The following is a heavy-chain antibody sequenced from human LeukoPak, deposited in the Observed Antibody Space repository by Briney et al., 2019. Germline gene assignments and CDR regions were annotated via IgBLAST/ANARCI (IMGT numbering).Heavy chain of an antibody. CDR3: AKDSYYDSSGYYR. J-gene: IGHJ4*02. D-gene: IGHD3-22*01. CDR2: IWYDGSNK. CDR1: GFTFSSYS. V-gene: IGHV3-33*06. Sequence: GGSLRLSCAASGFTFSSYSMNWVRQAPGKGLEWVAVIWYDGSNKYYADSVKGRFTISRDNSKNTLYLQMNSLRAEDTAVYYCAKDSYYDSSGYYRWGQGTLVTVSS.